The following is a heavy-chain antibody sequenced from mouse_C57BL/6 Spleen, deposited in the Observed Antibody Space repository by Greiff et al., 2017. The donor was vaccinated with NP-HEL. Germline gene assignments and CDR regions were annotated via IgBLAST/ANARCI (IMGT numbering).Heavy chain of an antibody. CDR3: AREGNLAWFAY. CDR2: INPSNGGT. CDR1: GYTFTSYW. D-gene: IGHD2-1*01. J-gene: IGHJ3*01. Sequence: QVHVKQPGTELVKPGASVKLSCKASGYTFTSYWMHWVKQRPGQGLEWIGNINPSNGGTNYNEKFKSKATLTVDKSSSTAYMQLSSLTSEDSAVYYCAREGNLAWFAYWGQGTLVTVSA. V-gene: IGHV1-53*01.